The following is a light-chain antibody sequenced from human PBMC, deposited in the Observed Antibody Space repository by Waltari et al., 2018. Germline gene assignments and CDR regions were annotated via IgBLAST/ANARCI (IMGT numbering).Light chain of an antibody. CDR3: TSYTSSHSLV. Sequence: QSALTQPASVSGSPGPSISISCTGTTRDVGCYDCVLWYQQHPDKAPKVVILDVRYRPSGVSNRFSGTKSGNTASLTISGLQAEDEADYYCTSYTSSHSLVFGTGTKVTVL. CDR1: TRDVGCYDC. CDR2: DVR. V-gene: IGLV2-14*03. J-gene: IGLJ1*01.